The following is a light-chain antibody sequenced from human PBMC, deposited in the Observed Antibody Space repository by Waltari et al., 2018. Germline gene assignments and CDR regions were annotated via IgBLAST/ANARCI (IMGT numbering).Light chain of an antibody. CDR2: GAS. Sequence: EIVMTQSPAALSVSPGERATLSCRASQYISNNLAWHQHKPGQPPRLLISGASTRATGVPARFSGSGSGTEFSLTISSLQSEDSAIYFCQQYNTWPPSTLGQGTKLEIK. CDR1: QYISNN. CDR3: QQYNTWPPST. J-gene: IGKJ2*02. V-gene: IGKV3-15*01.